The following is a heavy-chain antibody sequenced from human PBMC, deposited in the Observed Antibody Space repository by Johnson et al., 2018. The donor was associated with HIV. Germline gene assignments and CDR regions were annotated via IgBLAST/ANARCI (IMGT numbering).Heavy chain of an antibody. Sequence: QVQLVESGGGVVQPGRSLRLSCAASGFIFSSYAIHWVRQAPGKGLQWVAVIGFDGTNKYYADSLKGRFTISRDNSKNTLYLEMSSLRVTDTAVYFCAKGGQQLADPFDIWGQGTLVTVSS. J-gene: IGHJ3*02. CDR3: AKGGQQLADPFDI. D-gene: IGHD6-13*01. CDR2: IGFDGTNK. CDR1: GFIFSSYA. V-gene: IGHV3-30*04.